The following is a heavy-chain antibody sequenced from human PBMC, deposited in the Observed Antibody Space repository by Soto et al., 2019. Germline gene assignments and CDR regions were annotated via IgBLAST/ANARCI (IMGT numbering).Heavy chain of an antibody. D-gene: IGHD1-20*01. Sequence: EVQLVESGGGLVQPGRSLRLSCAASGFTFDDYAMHWVRQAPGKGLEWVSGISWNSGSIGYADSVKGRFTISRDNAKNSLYLQMNSLRAEDTAVYYCARGPITGHDYWGQGTLVTVSS. CDR1: GFTFDDYA. CDR3: ARGPITGHDY. V-gene: IGHV3-9*01. CDR2: ISWNSGSI. J-gene: IGHJ4*02.